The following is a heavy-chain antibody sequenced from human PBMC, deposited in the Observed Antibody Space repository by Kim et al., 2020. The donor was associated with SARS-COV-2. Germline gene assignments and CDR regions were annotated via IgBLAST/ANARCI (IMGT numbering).Heavy chain of an antibody. V-gene: IGHV3-23*01. CDR1: GFTFSSYA. Sequence: GGSLRLSCAASGFTFSSYAMSWVRQAPGKGLEWVSAISGSGGGTYYADSVKGRFTISRDNSKNTLYLQMNSLRAEDTAVYYCAKAPPYSSGWCPFDYWGQGTLVTVSS. J-gene: IGHJ4*02. CDR3: AKAPPYSSGWCPFDY. D-gene: IGHD6-19*01. CDR2: ISGSGGGT.